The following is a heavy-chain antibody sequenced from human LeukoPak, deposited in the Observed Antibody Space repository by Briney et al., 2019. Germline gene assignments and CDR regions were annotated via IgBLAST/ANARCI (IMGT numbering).Heavy chain of an antibody. V-gene: IGHV3-23*01. CDR1: GFTFNIYA. CDR3: AKDREVVAATFDFDY. D-gene: IGHD2-15*01. J-gene: IGHJ4*02. CDR2: ISGSGGST. Sequence: PGGSLRLSCAASGFTFNIYAMSWVRQAPGKGLEWVSAISGSGGSTYYADSVKGRFTISRDNSKNTLYLQMNSLRAEDTAVYFCAKDREVVAATFDFDYWGQGTLVTVSS.